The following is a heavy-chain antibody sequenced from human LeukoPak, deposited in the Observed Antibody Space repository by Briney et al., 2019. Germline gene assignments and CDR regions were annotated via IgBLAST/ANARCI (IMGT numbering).Heavy chain of an antibody. CDR1: GFIFSSYS. J-gene: IGHJ4*02. Sequence: GGSLRLSCAASGFIFSSYSMNWVRQAPGKGLEWVSYISSSGSTTYYADSVKGRFTISRDNAKNSLYLQMNSLRDEDTAVYYCARDRFAGSGYFDYWGQGTLVTVSS. CDR3: ARDRFAGSGYFDY. CDR2: ISSSGSTT. D-gene: IGHD3-22*01. V-gene: IGHV3-48*02.